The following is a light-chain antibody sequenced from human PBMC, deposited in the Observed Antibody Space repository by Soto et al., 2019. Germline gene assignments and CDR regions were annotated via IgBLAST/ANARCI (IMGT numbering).Light chain of an antibody. J-gene: IGKJ1*01. Sequence: DIHMTQSPSSVSASLLDIVAITCXASHTISSWLAWYQQKPGKAPKLLIYKASTLKSGVPSRFSGSGSGTDFTLTISSLQPEDFATYYCQQSYSTPRTFGQGTKVDTK. CDR3: QQSYSTPRT. CDR2: KAS. CDR1: HTISSW. V-gene: IGKV1-5*03.